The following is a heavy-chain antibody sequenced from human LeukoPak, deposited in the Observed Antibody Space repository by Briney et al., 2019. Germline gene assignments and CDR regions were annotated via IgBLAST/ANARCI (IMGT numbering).Heavy chain of an antibody. CDR1: GFTFSSYE. V-gene: IGHV3-48*03. J-gene: IGHJ6*04. CDR2: ISSSSSTI. Sequence: GGSLRLSCVASGFTFSSYEMNWVRQAPGKGLEWVSYISSSSSTIYYTDSVKGRFTISRDNAKNSLYLQMNSLRAEDTAVYYCAELGITMIGGVWGKGTTVTISS. D-gene: IGHD3-10*02. CDR3: AELGITMIGGV.